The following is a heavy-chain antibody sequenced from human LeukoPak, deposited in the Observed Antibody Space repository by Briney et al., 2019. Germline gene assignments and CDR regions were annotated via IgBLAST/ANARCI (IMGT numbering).Heavy chain of an antibody. Sequence: ASVKVSCKASGYTFTSYGISWVRQAPGQGLEWMGIINPSGGSTSYAQKFQGRVTMTRDTSTSTVYMELSSLRSEDTAVYYCARGRRNGNYYMDVWGKGTTVTVSS. CDR2: INPSGGST. J-gene: IGHJ6*03. D-gene: IGHD2-8*01. CDR3: ARGRRNGNYYMDV. V-gene: IGHV1-46*01. CDR1: GYTFTSYG.